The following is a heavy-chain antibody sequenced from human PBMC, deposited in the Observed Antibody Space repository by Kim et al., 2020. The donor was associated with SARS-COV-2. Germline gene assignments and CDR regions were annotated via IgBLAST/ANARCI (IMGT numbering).Heavy chain of an antibody. V-gene: IGHV3-11*04. D-gene: IGHD3-22*01. CDR3: AREYDSSGYYYYFDY. Sequence: DSVRGRFTSSRDNAKKSLYLQMSSLRAEDTAVYYCAREYDSSGYYYYFDYWGQGTLVTVSS. J-gene: IGHJ4*02.